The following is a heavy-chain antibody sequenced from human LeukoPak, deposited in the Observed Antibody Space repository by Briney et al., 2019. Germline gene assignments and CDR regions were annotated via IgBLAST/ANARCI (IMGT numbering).Heavy chain of an antibody. J-gene: IGHJ6*02. Sequence: SETLSLTCTVSGGSISSGDYYWSWIRQPPGKGLEWIGYIYYSGSTYYNPSLKSRVTISVDTSKNQFSLKLSSVTAADTAVYYCARDRRYCSSTSCYPYGMDVWGQGTTVTVSS. CDR2: IYYSGST. V-gene: IGHV4-30-4*01. CDR3: ARDRRYCSSTSCYPYGMDV. CDR1: GGSISSGDYY. D-gene: IGHD2-2*01.